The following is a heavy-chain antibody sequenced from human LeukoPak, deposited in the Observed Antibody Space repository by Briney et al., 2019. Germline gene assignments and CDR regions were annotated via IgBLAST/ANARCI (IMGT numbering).Heavy chain of an antibody. J-gene: IGHJ4*02. D-gene: IGHD1-26*01. CDR2: VSNDGRNE. Sequence: PGRSLRLSCATSGFTFSSYGIHWVRQAPGKGMEWVAVVSNDGRNEYYADSVQGRFFISRDNSKNTVYLQMNSLRAEDTAVYYCARDSASTPLDYWGQGTLVTVSS. V-gene: IGHV3-33*01. CDR1: GFTFSSYG. CDR3: ARDSASTPLDY.